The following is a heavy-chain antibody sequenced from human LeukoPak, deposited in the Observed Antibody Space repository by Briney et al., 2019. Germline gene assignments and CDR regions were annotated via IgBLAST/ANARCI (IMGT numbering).Heavy chain of an antibody. Sequence: SVKVSCKASGGTFSSYAISWVRQAPGQGLEWMGGIIPIFGTANYAQKFQGRVTITADKSTSTAYMELSSLRSEDTAVYYCGASAKRRFGEKRVDYYYYMDVWGKGTTVTVSS. D-gene: IGHD3-10*01. J-gene: IGHJ6*03. CDR2: IIPIFGTA. V-gene: IGHV1-69*06. CDR1: GGTFSSYA. CDR3: GASAKRRFGEKRVDYYYYMDV.